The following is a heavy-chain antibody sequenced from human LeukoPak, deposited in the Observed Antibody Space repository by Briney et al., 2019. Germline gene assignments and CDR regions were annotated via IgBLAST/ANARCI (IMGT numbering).Heavy chain of an antibody. J-gene: IGHJ6*02. D-gene: IGHD3-10*01. CDR1: GGSISSGGYY. Sequence: PSETLSLTCNVTGGSISSGGYYWSWIRQQPGKGLEWIGYIYYSGSTYYNPSLKSRVTISVDTSKNQFSLKLSSVTAADTAVYYCARHPLYGSGSSSYGMDVWGQGTTVTVSS. V-gene: IGHV4-31*03. CDR3: ARHPLYGSGSSSYGMDV. CDR2: IYYSGST.